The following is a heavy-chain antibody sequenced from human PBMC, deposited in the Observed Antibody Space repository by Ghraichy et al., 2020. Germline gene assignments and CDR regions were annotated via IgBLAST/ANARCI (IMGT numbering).Heavy chain of an antibody. CDR2: ITGGTIGST. CDR1: GFTFSNYA. Sequence: ESLNISCAASGFTFSNYAMSWVRQAPGKGLEWVSSITGGTIGSTYYAASVQGRFTISRDNSKNTLYLHMNSLRAEDTAVYYCAKGGDIVVVIAATRGFDPWGQGTLVTVSS. D-gene: IGHD2-15*01. CDR3: AKGGDIVVVIAATRGFDP. J-gene: IGHJ5*02. V-gene: IGHV3-23*01.